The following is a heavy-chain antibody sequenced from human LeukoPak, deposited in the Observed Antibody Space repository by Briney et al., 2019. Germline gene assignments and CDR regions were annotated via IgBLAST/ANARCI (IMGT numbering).Heavy chain of an antibody. CDR1: GFTFSNYA. J-gene: IGHJ1*01. V-gene: IGHV3-23*01. CDR2: ISGSGGNA. Sequence: GGSLRLSCAASGFTFSNYAMTWVRQAPGKGLEWVSGISGSGGNAYYADAVKGRFTISRDNSKNTLYLQLNSPRAEDTAVYYCAKTMYFYDSSGYYYFQHWGQGTLVTVSS. CDR3: AKTMYFYDSSGYYYFQH. D-gene: IGHD3-22*01.